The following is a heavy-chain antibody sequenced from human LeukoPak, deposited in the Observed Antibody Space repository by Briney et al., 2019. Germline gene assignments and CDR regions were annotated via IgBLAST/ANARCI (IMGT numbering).Heavy chain of an antibody. V-gene: IGHV3-74*01. CDR1: GLTFSNYA. CDR2: INTDGSST. CDR3: ARVRVRSSSWDTFDY. J-gene: IGHJ4*02. Sequence: GGSLRLSCAASGLTFSNYAMSWVRQAPGKGLVWVSRINTDGSSTSYADSVKGRFTISRDNAKNTLYLQMNSLRAEDTAVYYCARVRVRSSSWDTFDYWGQGTLVTVSS. D-gene: IGHD6-13*01.